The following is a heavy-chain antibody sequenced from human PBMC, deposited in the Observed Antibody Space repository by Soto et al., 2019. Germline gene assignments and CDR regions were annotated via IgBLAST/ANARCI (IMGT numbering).Heavy chain of an antibody. J-gene: IGHJ6*03. D-gene: IGHD4-4*01. CDR1: GGSISSSSYY. CDR3: ARLDKGAYSIYYYYYYMDV. Sequence: SETLSLTCTVSGGSISSSSYYWGWIRQPPGKGLEWIGSIYYSGGTYYNPSLKSRVTISVNTSKNQFSLKLSSVTAADTAVYYCARLDKGAYSIYYYYYYMDVWGKGTTVTVSS. V-gene: IGHV4-39*01. CDR2: IYYSGGT.